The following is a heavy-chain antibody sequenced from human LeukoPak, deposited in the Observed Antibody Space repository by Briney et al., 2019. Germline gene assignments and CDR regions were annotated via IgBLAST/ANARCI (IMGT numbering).Heavy chain of an antibody. D-gene: IGHD3-10*01. J-gene: IGHJ5*02. V-gene: IGHV1-69*13. CDR2: IIPIFGTA. Sequence: GASVTVSFTASGGTFSSYAISWVRQAPGQGLEWMGGIIPIFGTANYAQKFQGRVTITADESTSTAYMELSSLRSEDTAVYYCARDYYGSGEVNWFDPWGQGTLVTVSS. CDR1: GGTFSSYA. CDR3: ARDYYGSGEVNWFDP.